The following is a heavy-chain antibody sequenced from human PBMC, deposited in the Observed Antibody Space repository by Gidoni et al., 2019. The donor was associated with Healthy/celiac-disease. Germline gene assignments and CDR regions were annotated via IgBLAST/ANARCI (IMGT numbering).Heavy chain of an antibody. V-gene: IGHV4-61*02. Sequence: QVQLQESGPGLVKPSQTLSLTCTVSGGSISSGSYYGSWIRQPAGKGLEWIGRIYTSGSTNYNPSLKGRVTISVDTSKNQFSLKLSSVTAADTAVYYCARGDGDYNWYFDLWGRGTLVTVSS. CDR3: ARGDGDYNWYFDL. J-gene: IGHJ2*01. CDR1: GGSISSGSYY. CDR2: IYTSGST. D-gene: IGHD4-17*01.